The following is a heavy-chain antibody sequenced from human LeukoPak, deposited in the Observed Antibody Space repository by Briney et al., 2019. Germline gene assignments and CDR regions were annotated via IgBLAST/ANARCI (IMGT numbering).Heavy chain of an antibody. D-gene: IGHD1-26*01. J-gene: IGHJ4*02. V-gene: IGHV1-46*01. Sequence: ASVRVSCKASGYTFTSYYMHWVRQAPGQGLEWMGIINPSGGSTSYAQKFQGRVTMTRDTSTSTVYMELSSLRSEDTAVYYCARDRQLKIESGSFTPLGYWGQGTLVTVSS. CDR2: INPSGGST. CDR3: ARDRQLKIESGSFTPLGY. CDR1: GYTFTSYY.